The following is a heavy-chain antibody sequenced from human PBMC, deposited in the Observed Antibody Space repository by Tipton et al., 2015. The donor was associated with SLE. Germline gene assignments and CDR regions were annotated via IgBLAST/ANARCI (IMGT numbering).Heavy chain of an antibody. J-gene: IGHJ4*02. CDR2: ISSNGGST. CDR3: ARPADQDFGDSTSCYSGDYLDS. Sequence: SLRLSCAASGITLRTYAMHWVRQVPGKGLEYVSGISSNGGSTDYAKPLKGRFTISRDNSKNALYLQMGSRRTGVMGVYYWARPADQDFGDSTSCYSGDYLDSWGQGTLVTVSS. V-gene: IGHV3-64*01. CDR1: GITLRTYA. D-gene: IGHD2-2*01.